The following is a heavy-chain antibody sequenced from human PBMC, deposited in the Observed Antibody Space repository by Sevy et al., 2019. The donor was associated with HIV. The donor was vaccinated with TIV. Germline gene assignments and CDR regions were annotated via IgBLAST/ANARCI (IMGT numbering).Heavy chain of an antibody. D-gene: IGHD4-17*01. J-gene: IGHJ4*02. Sequence: GGSLRLSCAASGFTFSSYAMSWVRQAPGKGLEWVSAISGSGGSTYYAGSVKGRFTISRDNSKNTLYLQMNSLRAEDTAVYYCAKDGATGLTTVTTEGYYFDYWGQGTLVTVSS. V-gene: IGHV3-23*01. CDR1: GFTFSSYA. CDR2: ISGSGGST. CDR3: AKDGATGLTTVTTEGYYFDY.